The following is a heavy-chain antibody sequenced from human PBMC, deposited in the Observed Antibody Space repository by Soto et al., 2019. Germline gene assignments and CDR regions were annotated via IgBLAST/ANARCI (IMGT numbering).Heavy chain of an antibody. CDR1: GFTFTSSA. CDR3: AAGDNWNYFDY. Sequence: GASVKVSFKASGFTFTSSAVQWVRQARGQRLEWIGWIVVGSGNTNYAQKFQERVTITRDMSTSTAYMELSSPRSEDTAVYYCAAGDNWNYFDYWGQGTLVTVSS. J-gene: IGHJ4*02. D-gene: IGHD1-20*01. V-gene: IGHV1-58*01. CDR2: IVVGSGNT.